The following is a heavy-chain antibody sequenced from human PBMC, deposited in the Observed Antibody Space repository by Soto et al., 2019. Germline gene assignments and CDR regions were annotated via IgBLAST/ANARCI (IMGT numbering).Heavy chain of an antibody. J-gene: IGHJ4*02. V-gene: IGHV4-39*01. D-gene: IGHD3-3*01. CDR2: IYFSGST. Sequence: LCGGSISSPACYWGWIRQPPGKGLEWIGSIYFSGSTYYNSSLKSRLTLSVDTSKNQFSLKLSSVTAADTAMYYCARHYDFWSSYPIWGQGILVTVSS. CDR3: ARHYDFWSSYPI. CDR1: GGSISSPACY.